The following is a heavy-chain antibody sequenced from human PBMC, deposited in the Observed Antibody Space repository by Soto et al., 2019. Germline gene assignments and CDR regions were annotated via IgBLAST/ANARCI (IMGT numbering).Heavy chain of an antibody. V-gene: IGHV1-18*04. CDR2: VSPYDGKT. CDR1: AYTFSSYG. CDR3: ARGGYYDSSGSRNYHFYGLKV. J-gene: IGHJ6*02. Sequence: QAQLMQSGAEVKRPGASVKVSCRSSAYTFSSYGITWVRQAPGQGLEWLGWVSPYDGKTNYAPSFQGRVYMSTDTSANTAYMELRSLRVDDPANYYCARGGYYDSSGSRNYHFYGLKVWGQGTTVTVS. D-gene: IGHD3-22*01.